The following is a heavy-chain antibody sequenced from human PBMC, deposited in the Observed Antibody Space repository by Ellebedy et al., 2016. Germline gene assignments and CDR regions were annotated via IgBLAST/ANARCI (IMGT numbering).Heavy chain of an antibody. CDR3: VRGGPIDY. V-gene: IGHV3-23*01. D-gene: IGHD3-16*01. CDR2: LTGSSGTI. J-gene: IGHJ4*02. CDR1: GFTFSNYA. Sequence: GESLKISXAASGFTFSNYAMTWVRQAPGKGLEWVASLTGSSGTIKYADSVKGRFTISRDNAKNTLYLQMSSLTVEDTAVYYCVRGGPIDYWGQGTLVTVSS.